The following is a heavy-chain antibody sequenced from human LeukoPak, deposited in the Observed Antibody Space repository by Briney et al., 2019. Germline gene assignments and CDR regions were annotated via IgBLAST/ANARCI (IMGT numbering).Heavy chain of an antibody. CDR1: GGSFSGYY. CDR3: AREATVAKRWDYFDY. Sequence: KPSETLSLTCAVYGGSFSGYYWTWIRQPPGKGLEWIGEINHSGSTNYNPSLKSRVTISVDTSKNQFSLKLSSVTAADTAVYYCAREATVAKRWDYFDYWGQGTLVTVSS. J-gene: IGHJ4*02. V-gene: IGHV4-34*01. CDR2: INHSGST. D-gene: IGHD6-19*01.